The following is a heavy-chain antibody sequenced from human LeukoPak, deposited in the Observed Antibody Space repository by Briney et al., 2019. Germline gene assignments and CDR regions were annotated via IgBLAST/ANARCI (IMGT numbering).Heavy chain of an antibody. CDR1: GGSSSGYY. D-gene: IGHD6-19*01. V-gene: IGHV4-34*01. Sequence: SETLSLTCAVYGGSSSGYYWSWIRQPPGKGLEWIGEINHSGSTNYNPSLKSRVTISVDTSKNQFSLKLSSVTAADTAVYYCASPSDEYSSGWYGSALNYWGQGTLVTVSS. CDR2: INHSGST. J-gene: IGHJ4*02. CDR3: ASPSDEYSSGWYGSALNY.